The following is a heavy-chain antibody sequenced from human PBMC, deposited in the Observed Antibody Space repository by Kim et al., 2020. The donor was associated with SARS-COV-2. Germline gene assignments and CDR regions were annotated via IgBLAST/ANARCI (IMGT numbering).Heavy chain of an antibody. J-gene: IGHJ4*02. CDR2: IVPMLDKT. CDR1: GGTFNSYT. D-gene: IGHD3-16*01. CDR3: SRVASLLGEDY. Sequence: SVKVSCKASGGTFNSYTLSWVRQAPGKGLEWMGRIVPMLDKTDYAQKFQGRFTITADESTSPVFMELSSRTSEDTATYYWSRVASLLGEDYWGQGTRVT. V-gene: IGHV1-69*08.